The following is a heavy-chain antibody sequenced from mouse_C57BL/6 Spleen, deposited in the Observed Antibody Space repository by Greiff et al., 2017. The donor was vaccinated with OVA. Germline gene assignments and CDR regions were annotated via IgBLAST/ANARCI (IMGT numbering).Heavy chain of an antibody. CDR3: ARGRKTTVVARNWYFDV. CDR1: GFTFSSYA. D-gene: IGHD1-1*01. Sequence: EVKLMESGGGLVKPGGSLKLSCAASGFTFSSYAMSWVRQTPEKRLEWVATISDGGSYTYYPDNVKGRFTISRDNAKNNLYLQMSHLKSEDTAMYYCARGRKTTVVARNWYFDVWGTGTTVTVSS. CDR2: ISDGGSYT. V-gene: IGHV5-4*03. J-gene: IGHJ1*03.